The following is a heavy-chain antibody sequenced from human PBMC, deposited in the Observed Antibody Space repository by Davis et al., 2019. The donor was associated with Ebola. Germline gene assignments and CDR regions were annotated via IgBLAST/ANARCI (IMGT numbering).Heavy chain of an antibody. D-gene: IGHD1/OR15-1a*01. CDR1: GYTFTSYA. CDR2: INAGNGNT. V-gene: IGHV1-3*01. Sequence: ASVKVSCKASGYTFTSYAMHWVRQAPGQRLEWMGWINAGNGNTKYSQKFQGRVTITRDTSASTAYMELSSLRSEDTAVYYCARDGRYNWNKGWFDPWGQGTLVTVSS. J-gene: IGHJ5*02. CDR3: ARDGRYNWNKGWFDP.